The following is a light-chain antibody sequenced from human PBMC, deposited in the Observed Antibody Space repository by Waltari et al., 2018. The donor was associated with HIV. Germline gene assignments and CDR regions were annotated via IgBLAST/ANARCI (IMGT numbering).Light chain of an antibody. CDR2: QDL. J-gene: IGLJ2*01. V-gene: IGLV3-1*01. CDR3: QAWDSSTAV. Sequence: SYELTQPPSVSVSPGQTASNTCSGDKLGGKFASWYQQKPGQSPVLVIYQDLKRPPGIPERFTGSNSGNTATLTISGTQATDEAAYFCQAWDSSTAVFGGGTQVTVL. CDR1: KLGGKF.